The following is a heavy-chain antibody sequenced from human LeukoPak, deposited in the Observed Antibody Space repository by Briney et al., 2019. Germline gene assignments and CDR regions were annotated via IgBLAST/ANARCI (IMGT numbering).Heavy chain of an antibody. J-gene: IGHJ6*03. V-gene: IGHV1-18*01. D-gene: IGHD6-13*01. Sequence: EAPVKVSCKASGYTFTSYGISWVRQAPGQGLEWMGWISAYNGNTNYAQKLQGRVTMTTDTSTSTAYMELRSLRSDDTAVYYCARGSSWYVYYYYYMDVWGKGTTVTISS. CDR1: GYTFTSYG. CDR3: ARGSSWYVYYYYYMDV. CDR2: ISAYNGNT.